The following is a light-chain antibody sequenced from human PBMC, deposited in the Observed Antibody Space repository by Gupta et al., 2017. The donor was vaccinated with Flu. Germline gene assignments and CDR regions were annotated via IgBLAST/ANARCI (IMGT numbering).Light chain of an antibody. J-gene: IGLJ3*02. CDR3: SAWDSSLNEAV. CDR2: RNN. CDR1: SNNVGNQG. V-gene: IGLV10-54*04. Sequence: TATTTCTGNSNNVGNQGAAWLQQHQGHPPKVLSDRNNNRTSGISERVSASRSGNTAALTITGLQPEDEADYYCSAWDSSLNEAVFGGGTKVTVL.